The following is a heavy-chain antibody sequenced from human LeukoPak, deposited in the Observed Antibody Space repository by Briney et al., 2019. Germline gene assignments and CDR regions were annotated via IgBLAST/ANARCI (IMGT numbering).Heavy chain of an antibody. CDR1: GGSISSGSYY. D-gene: IGHD5-18*01. J-gene: IGHJ4*02. Sequence: SETLSLTCTVSGGSISSGSYYWSWIRQPAGNGLERIGRIYTSGSTNYNPSLKSRVTISVDTSKNQFSLKLSSVTAADTAVYYCARAGGYGLIDYWGQGTMVTVSS. CDR2: IYTSGST. V-gene: IGHV4-61*02. CDR3: ARAGGYGLIDY.